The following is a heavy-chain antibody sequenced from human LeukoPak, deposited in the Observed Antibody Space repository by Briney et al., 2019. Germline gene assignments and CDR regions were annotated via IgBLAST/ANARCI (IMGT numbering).Heavy chain of an antibody. J-gene: IGHJ6*03. Sequence: GGTLRLSCEGPERMVRNSYMSRVRQSPGSGLEWVSGIYSGGSTDYADSVKGRFTTSRDTSKNTLYLQMNDVRAEDTGIYYCVRDLRDRRGYSNYYMDVWGKGTTVTVSS. CDR2: IYSGGST. CDR1: ERMVRNSY. CDR3: VRDLRDRRGYSNYYMDV. D-gene: IGHD3-10*01. V-gene: IGHV3-53*01.